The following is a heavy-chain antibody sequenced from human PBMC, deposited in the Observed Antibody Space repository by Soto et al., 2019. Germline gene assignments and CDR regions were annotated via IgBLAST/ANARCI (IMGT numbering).Heavy chain of an antibody. V-gene: IGHV5-51*01. Sequence: GESLKISCKGSGYSFTSYWIGWVRQMPGKGLEWMGIIYPGDSDTRYSPSFQGQVTISADKSISTAYLQCSSLKASDTAMYYCSGPCGFYKEAPAAAFDIWGQRTMVTVSS. J-gene: IGHJ3*02. CDR1: GYSFTSYW. D-gene: IGHD3-3*01. CDR2: IYPGDSDT. CDR3: SGPCGFYKEAPAAAFDI.